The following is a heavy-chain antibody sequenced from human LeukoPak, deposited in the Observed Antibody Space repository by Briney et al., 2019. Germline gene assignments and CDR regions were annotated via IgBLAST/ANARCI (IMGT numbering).Heavy chain of an antibody. Sequence: GGSLRLSCEGSGFTFRNYWMGWVRQAPGKGLQWVADIKTDGSEKYYVDSVKGRFTISRDNAKNSLYLQMNSLRAEDTAVYYCATYSSLNRREFQYWGQGTLLTVSS. CDR1: GFTFRNYW. V-gene: IGHV3-7*01. CDR3: ATYSSLNRREFQY. J-gene: IGHJ1*01. D-gene: IGHD3-22*01. CDR2: IKTDGSEK.